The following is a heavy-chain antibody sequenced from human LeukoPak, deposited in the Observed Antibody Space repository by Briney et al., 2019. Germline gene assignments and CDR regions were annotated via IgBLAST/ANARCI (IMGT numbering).Heavy chain of an antibody. CDR3: ARDKYYYDSSGYYFYYGMDV. V-gene: IGHV4-4*07. CDR2: IYTSGST. Sequence: PSETLPLTCTVSGGSISSYYWSWIRQPAGKGLEWIGRIYTSGSTNYNPSLKSRVTMSVDTSKNQFSLKLSSVTAADTAVYYCARDKYYYDSSGYYFYYGMDVWGQGTTVTVSS. D-gene: IGHD3-22*01. J-gene: IGHJ6*02. CDR1: GGSISSYY.